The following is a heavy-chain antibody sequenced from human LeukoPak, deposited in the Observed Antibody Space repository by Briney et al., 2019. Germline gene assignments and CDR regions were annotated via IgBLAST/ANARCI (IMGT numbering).Heavy chain of an antibody. V-gene: IGHV3-53*01. J-gene: IGHJ4*02. D-gene: IGHD2-2*01. Sequence: GGSLRLSCAASGFTVSSNYMSWVRQAPGKGLEWVSVIYSGGSTYYADSVKGRFTISRDNSKNTLYLQMNSLRAEDTAVYYCAKGHVPAAVGVFDYWGQGTLVTVSS. CDR1: GFTVSSNY. CDR2: IYSGGST. CDR3: AKGHVPAAVGVFDY.